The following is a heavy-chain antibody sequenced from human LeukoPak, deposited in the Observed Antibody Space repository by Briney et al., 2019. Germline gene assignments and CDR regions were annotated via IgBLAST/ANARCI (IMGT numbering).Heavy chain of an antibody. J-gene: IGHJ4*02. CDR2: IYYSGST. CDR1: GGSISSYY. Sequence: SETLSLTCTVSGGSISSYYWSWIRQPPGKGLEWIGYIYYSGSTNYNPSRKSRVTISVDTSKNQFSLKLSSVTAADTVVYDCARGHYGEIDYWGQGTLVTVSS. V-gene: IGHV4-59*01. CDR3: ARGHYGEIDY. D-gene: IGHD4-17*01.